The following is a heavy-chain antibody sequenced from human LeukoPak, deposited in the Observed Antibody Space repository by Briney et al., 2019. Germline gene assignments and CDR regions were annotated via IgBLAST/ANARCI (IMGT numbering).Heavy chain of an antibody. J-gene: IGHJ3*02. D-gene: IGHD1-26*01. CDR2: IIPIFGTA. CDR3: ARSSGSYSYDAFDI. Sequence: GASVKVSCKASGGTFSSYAISWVRQAPGQGLEGMGGIIPIFGTANYAQKFQGRVTITADKSTSTAYMELSSLRSEDTAVYYCARSSGSYSYDAFDIWGQGTMVTVSS. V-gene: IGHV1-69*06. CDR1: GGTFSSYA.